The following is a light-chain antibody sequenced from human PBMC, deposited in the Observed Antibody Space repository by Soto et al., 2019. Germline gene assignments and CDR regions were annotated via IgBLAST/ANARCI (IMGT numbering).Light chain of an antibody. Sequence: EIVLTQSRATLSLSPGERATLSCRASQGVSSYLAWYQQKPGQAPRRLIYDASNRATGIPARFSGSGSGTDFALTISSLEPEDFAVHYCQQRSNWPPVTFGQGTKLEIK. CDR3: QQRSNWPPVT. J-gene: IGKJ2*01. V-gene: IGKV3-11*01. CDR1: QGVSSY. CDR2: DAS.